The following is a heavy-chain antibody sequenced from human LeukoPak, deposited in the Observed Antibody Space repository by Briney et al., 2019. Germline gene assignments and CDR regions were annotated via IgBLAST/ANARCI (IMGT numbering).Heavy chain of an antibody. J-gene: IGHJ5*02. D-gene: IGHD4-17*01. CDR1: GFTFSGYA. V-gene: IGHV3-23*01. Sequence: GGSLRLSCAASGFTFSGYAMAWVRQAPGKGLEWITAISGRGDMTYYADSVKGRFTISRDNSKNTLYLQMNSLRAEDTAVYYCARPHGDANWFDPWGQGTLVTVSS. CDR2: ISGRGDMT. CDR3: ARPHGDANWFDP.